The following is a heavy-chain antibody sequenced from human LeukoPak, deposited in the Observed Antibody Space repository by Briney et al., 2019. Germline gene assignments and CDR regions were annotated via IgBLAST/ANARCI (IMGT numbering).Heavy chain of an antibody. D-gene: IGHD3-22*01. Sequence: GGSLRLSCAASGFTFSSYGMHWVRQAPGKGLEWVAFIRYDGSNKYYADSVKGRFTISRDNSKNTRYLQMNSLRAEDTAVYYCAKDPGAGYYDSSGYGPLDYWGQGTLVTVSS. V-gene: IGHV3-30*02. CDR2: IRYDGSNK. CDR1: GFTFSSYG. J-gene: IGHJ4*02. CDR3: AKDPGAGYYDSSGYGPLDY.